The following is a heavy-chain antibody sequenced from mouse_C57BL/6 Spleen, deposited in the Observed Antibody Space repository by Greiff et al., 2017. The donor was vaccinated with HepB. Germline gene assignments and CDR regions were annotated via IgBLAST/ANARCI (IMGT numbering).Heavy chain of an antibody. D-gene: IGHD1-1*01. CDR3: AREGGSRTVVEEYYAMDY. CDR2: IYPRSGNT. J-gene: IGHJ4*01. Sequence: VQRVESGAELARPGASVKLSCKASGYTFTSYGISWVKQRTGQGLEWIGEIYPRSGNTYYNEKFKGKATLTADKSSSTAYMELRSLTSEDSAVYFCAREGGSRTVVEEYYAMDYWGQGTSVTVSS. V-gene: IGHV1-81*01. CDR1: GYTFTSYG.